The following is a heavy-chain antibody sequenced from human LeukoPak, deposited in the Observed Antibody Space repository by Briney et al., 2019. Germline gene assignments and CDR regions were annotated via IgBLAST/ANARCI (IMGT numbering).Heavy chain of an antibody. CDR3: ARSQYMITFGGVIVRDPRFDY. Sequence: SETLSLTCTVSGGSISSYYWSWIRQPPGKGLEWIGYIYYSGSTNYNPSLKSRVTISVDTSKNQFSLKLSSVTAADTAVYHCARSQYMITFGGVIVRDPRFDYWGQGTLVTVSS. CDR1: GGSISSYY. CDR2: IYYSGST. D-gene: IGHD3-16*02. J-gene: IGHJ4*02. V-gene: IGHV4-59*01.